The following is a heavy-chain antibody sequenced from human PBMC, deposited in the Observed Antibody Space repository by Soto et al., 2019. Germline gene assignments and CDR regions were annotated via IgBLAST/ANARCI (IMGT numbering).Heavy chain of an antibody. J-gene: IGHJ5*01. CDR1: GYTFTSYD. Sequence: ASVKVSCKASGYTFTSYDINWVRQTAGQGLEWMGWMSPKTANTGYAQNFQDRVTMTRSTSISTAYMELSSLTSEDTAVYYCTGGPPNWGFDSWGQGTPVTVSS. V-gene: IGHV1-8*01. CDR2: MSPKTANT. D-gene: IGHD7-27*01. CDR3: TGGPPNWGFDS.